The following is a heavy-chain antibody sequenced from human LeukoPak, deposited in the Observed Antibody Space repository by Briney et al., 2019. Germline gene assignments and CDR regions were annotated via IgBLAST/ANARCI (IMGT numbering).Heavy chain of an antibody. CDR1: GFTFSDYS. J-gene: IGHJ5*02. CDR2: ISSRSTYA. CDR3: ARAHIQDYTIVGLVDH. D-gene: IGHD1-26*01. V-gene: IGHV3-21*01. Sequence: GGSLRLSCAASGFTFSDYSMNWVRQTPGQGLEWVSSISSRSTYAYYADSVRGRFTVSRDSAKNSLFPQMDNLRVEDTAIYYCARAHIQDYTIVGLVDHWGQGTLVTVSS.